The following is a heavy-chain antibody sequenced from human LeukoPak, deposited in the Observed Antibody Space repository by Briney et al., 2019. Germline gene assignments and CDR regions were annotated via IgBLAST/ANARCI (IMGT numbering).Heavy chain of an antibody. J-gene: IGHJ4*02. V-gene: IGHV1-69*04. Sequence: ASVKVSCKASGGTFSSYAIIWVRQAPGQGLEWMGRIIPILGIANYAQKFQGRVTITADKSTSTAYMELSSLRSEDTAVYYCARENYYDSSGYPSLDYWGQGTLVTVSS. CDR1: GGTFSSYA. D-gene: IGHD3-22*01. CDR2: IIPILGIA. CDR3: ARENYYDSSGYPSLDY.